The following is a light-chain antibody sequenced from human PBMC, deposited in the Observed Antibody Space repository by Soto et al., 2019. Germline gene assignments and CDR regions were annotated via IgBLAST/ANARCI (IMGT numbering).Light chain of an antibody. V-gene: IGKV1-9*01. CDR3: QQSYSTQIT. CDR1: RGISSY. J-gene: IGKJ5*01. CDR2: AAS. Sequence: DIQLTQSPYFLSASVGDRVTITCLASRGISSYLAWYQQKPGKAPKLLIYAASTLHTGVPSRFSGSGSGTEFTLTISSLQPEDFATYYCQQSYSTQITFGQGTRLEI.